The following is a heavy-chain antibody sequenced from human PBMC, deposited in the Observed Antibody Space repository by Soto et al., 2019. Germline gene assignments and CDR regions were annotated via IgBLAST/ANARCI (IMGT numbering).Heavy chain of an antibody. CDR3: ARPALLVTTFDY. J-gene: IGHJ4*02. V-gene: IGHV3-33*01. CDR2: IWHDGTNK. Sequence: QEQLVESGGGVVQPGRSLRLSCAASGFTFSDYAMHWVRQAPGKGLEWVAVIWHDGTNKYYADSVKGRFTISRDNSKNTLYLQMNSLRAEDTAVYYCARPALLVTTFDYWGQGTLVTFSS. CDR1: GFTFSDYA. D-gene: IGHD4-17*01.